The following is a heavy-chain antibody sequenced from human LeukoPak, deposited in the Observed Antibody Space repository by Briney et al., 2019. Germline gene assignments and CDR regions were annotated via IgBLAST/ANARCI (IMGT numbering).Heavy chain of an antibody. J-gene: IGHJ5*02. V-gene: IGHV4-39*07. CDR2: IYYSGST. Sequence: SETLSLTCTVSGGSISSSSYYWDWIRQSPGKGLEWIGYIYYSGSTYYNPSLKSRVTISVDTSRNQFSLKLSSVTAADTAVYYCAREIVGATRLVNWFDPWGQGTLVTVSS. D-gene: IGHD1-26*01. CDR1: GGSISSSSYY. CDR3: AREIVGATRLVNWFDP.